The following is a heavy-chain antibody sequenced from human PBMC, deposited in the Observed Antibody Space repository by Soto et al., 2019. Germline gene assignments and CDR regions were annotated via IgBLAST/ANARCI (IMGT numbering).Heavy chain of an antibody. Sequence: QAQLLQSGAEVKKPGASVRVSCKASGYTFTSHDINWVRQAPGQGLEWMGWMNLKSGNRGYVHKFQDRVTMTRNTSISTAYREPSRLRSDDPAVYYCARDAGDYAPENWVDLWGQGTRVTVSS. CDR1: GYTFTSHD. D-gene: IGHD4-17*01. J-gene: IGHJ5*01. CDR2: MNLKSGNR. V-gene: IGHV1-8*01. CDR3: ARDAGDYAPENWVDL.